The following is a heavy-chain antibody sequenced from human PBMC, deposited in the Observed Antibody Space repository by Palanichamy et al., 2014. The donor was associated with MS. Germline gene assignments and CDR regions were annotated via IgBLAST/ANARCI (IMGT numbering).Heavy chain of an antibody. J-gene: IGHJ1*01. D-gene: IGHD3-10*01. CDR1: GFNFSNYC. CDR3: ARGGYYYNIAEYFQN. CDR2: ISVDGSNK. Sequence: QVQLVESGGGVVQPGRSLRLSCVASGFNFSNYCMQWVRQAPGKGLEWVALISVDGSNKYYAVSVEGRFTISRDDSKNTVYLQMNSLRPEDTAVYFCARGGYYYNIAEYFQNWGQGTLVTVSS. V-gene: IGHV3-30*03.